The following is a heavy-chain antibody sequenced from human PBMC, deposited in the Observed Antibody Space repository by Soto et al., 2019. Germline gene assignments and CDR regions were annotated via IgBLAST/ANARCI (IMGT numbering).Heavy chain of an antibody. CDR2: IYYSGST. Sequence: SETLSLTCTVSGGSISSYYWSWIRQPPGKGLEWIGYIYYSGSTNYNPSLKSRVTISVDTSKNQFSLKLSSVTAADTAVYYCARDRGGQLGYYYGMDVWGQGTTVTVSS. CDR3: ARDRGGQLGYYYGMDV. CDR1: GGSISSYY. J-gene: IGHJ6*02. V-gene: IGHV4-59*01. D-gene: IGHD6-6*01.